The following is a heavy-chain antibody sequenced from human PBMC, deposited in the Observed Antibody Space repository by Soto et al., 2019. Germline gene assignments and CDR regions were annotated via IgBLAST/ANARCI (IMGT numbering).Heavy chain of an antibody. CDR1: GGSISSYY. CDR2: IYYSGTT. CDR3: ARQHYYDSSGYYTWN. D-gene: IGHD3-22*01. J-gene: IGHJ4*02. V-gene: IGHV4-59*08. Sequence: SETLSLTCTVSGGSISSYYWSWIRQPPGKGLEWIGYIYYSGTTNYNPSLKSRVTISVDTSKNQFSLKLSSVTAADTAVYYCARQHYYDSSGYYTWNWGQGTLVTVSS.